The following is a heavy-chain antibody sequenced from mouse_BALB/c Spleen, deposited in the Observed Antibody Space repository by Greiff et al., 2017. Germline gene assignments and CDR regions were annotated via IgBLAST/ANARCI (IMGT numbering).Heavy chain of an antibody. CDR1: GFTFSSYA. V-gene: IGHV5-6-5*01. CDR3: AREDYGGYYAMDY. D-gene: IGHD1-1*01. CDR2: ISSGGST. J-gene: IGHJ4*01. Sequence: EVKLVESGGGLVKPGGSLKLSCAASGFTFSSYAMSWVRQTPEKRLEWVASISSGGSTYYPDSVKGRFTISRDNARNILYLQMSSLRSEDTAMYYCAREDYGGYYAMDYWGQGTSVTVSS.